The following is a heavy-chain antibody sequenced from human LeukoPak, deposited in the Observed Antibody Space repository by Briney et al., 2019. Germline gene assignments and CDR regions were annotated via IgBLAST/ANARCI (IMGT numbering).Heavy chain of an antibody. CDR3: AKGSTRAGTNY. Sequence: GGSPRLSCAASGFTFSSYAMSWVRQAPGKGLEWVSAISGSGGSTNYADSVKGRFTISRDNSKNTLYLQMNSLRAEDTAVYYCAKGSTRAGTNYWGQGALVTVSS. J-gene: IGHJ4*02. D-gene: IGHD6-19*01. CDR1: GFTFSSYA. CDR2: ISGSGGST. V-gene: IGHV3-23*01.